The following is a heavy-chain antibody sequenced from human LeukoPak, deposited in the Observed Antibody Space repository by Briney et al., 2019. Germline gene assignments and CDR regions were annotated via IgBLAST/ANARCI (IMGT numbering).Heavy chain of an antibody. CDR2: FSSVGYYI. CDR1: GFMFSSYT. CDR3: VGKDLILSHDALAI. D-gene: IGHD3-9*01. V-gene: IGHV3-21*01. J-gene: IGHJ3*02. Sequence: GGSLRLSCAASGFMFSSYTMIWVRQAPGKGLEWVSSFSSVGYYIYYADSVKGPLTISRDNAQKSLYLQMDPMRGEGTAVYYCVGKDLILSHDALAIWAQGTMVTVSS.